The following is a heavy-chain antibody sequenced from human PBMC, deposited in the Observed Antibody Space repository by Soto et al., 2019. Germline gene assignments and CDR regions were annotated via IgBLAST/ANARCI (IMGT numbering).Heavy chain of an antibody. CDR3: AKDPPRFGELLWPLGY. CDR1: GFTFSSYA. V-gene: IGHV3-23*01. CDR2: ISGSGGST. J-gene: IGHJ4*02. Sequence: QPGGSLRLSCAASGFTFSSYAMSWVRQAPGKGLEWVSAISGSGGSTYYADSVKGRFTISRDNSKNTLYLQMNSLRAEDTAVYYCAKDPPRFGELLWPLGYWGQGTLVTVSS. D-gene: IGHD3-10*01.